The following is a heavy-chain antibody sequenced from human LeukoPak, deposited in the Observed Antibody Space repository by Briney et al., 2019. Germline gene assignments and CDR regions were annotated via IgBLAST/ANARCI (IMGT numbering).Heavy chain of an antibody. J-gene: IGHJ4*02. V-gene: IGHV3-30*19. CDR2: ISYDGSNK. CDR3: ARAPGGPVDY. Sequence: PGGSLRLSCAASGFTFNTYGMHWVRQAPGKGLEWVAVISYDGSNKYYADSVKGRFTISRDNSKNTLYLQMNSLRAEDTAVYYCARAPGGPVDYWGQGTLVTVSS. CDR1: GFTFNTYG. D-gene: IGHD3-16*01.